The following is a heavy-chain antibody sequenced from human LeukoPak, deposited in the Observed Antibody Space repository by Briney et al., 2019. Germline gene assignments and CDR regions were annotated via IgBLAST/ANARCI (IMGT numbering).Heavy chain of an antibody. CDR2: ISYDGSNK. CDR1: GFTFSSYA. V-gene: IGHV3-30-3*01. D-gene: IGHD2-2*01. CDR3: ARDPHYIYCSSTSCLATPPII. J-gene: IGHJ2*01. Sequence: GRSLRLSCAASGFTFSSYAMHWVRQAPGKGLEWVAVISYDGSNKYYADSVKGRFTISRDNSKNTLYLQMNSLRAEDTAVYYCARDPHYIYCSSTSCLATPPIIWGRGTLVTVSS.